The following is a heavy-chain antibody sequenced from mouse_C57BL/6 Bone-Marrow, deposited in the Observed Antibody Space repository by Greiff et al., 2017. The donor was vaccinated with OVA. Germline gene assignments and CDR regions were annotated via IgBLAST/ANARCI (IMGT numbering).Heavy chain of an antibody. CDR2: ISDGGSYT. CDR1: GFTFSSYA. V-gene: IGHV5-4*01. Sequence: DVQLVESGGGLVKPGGSLKLSCAASGFTFSSYAMSWVRQTPEKRLEWVATISDGGSYTYYPDNVKGRFTISRDNAKNNLYLQMSHLKSEDTAMYYCARGNFTTFFDYWGQGTTLTVSS. CDR3: ARGNFTTFFDY. D-gene: IGHD1-1*01. J-gene: IGHJ2*01.